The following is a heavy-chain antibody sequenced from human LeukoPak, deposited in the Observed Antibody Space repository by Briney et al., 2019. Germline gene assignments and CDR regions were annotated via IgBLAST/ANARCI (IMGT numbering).Heavy chain of an antibody. V-gene: IGHV3-21*01. D-gene: IGHD6-13*01. CDR1: GFTFSNFA. J-gene: IGHJ4*02. CDR3: ARIGAGSSRDY. Sequence: GGSLRLSCAASGFTFSNFAMTWVRQAPGKGLEWVSSIVGSSSTYYADSLKGRFTISRDNAKNSLYLQMNSLGAEDTAVYYCARIGAGSSRDYWGQGTLVTVSS. CDR2: IVGSSST.